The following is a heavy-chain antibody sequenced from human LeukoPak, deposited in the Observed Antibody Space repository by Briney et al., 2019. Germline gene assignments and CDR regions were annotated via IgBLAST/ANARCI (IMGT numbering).Heavy chain of an antibody. D-gene: IGHD3-3*01. CDR1: GFTFSSYG. Sequence: GGSLRLSCAASGFTFSSYGMHWVRQAPGKGLEWVAFIRYDGSNKYYADSVKGRFTISRDNSKNTLYLQMNSLRAEDTAVYYCAKLKRFLEWLSPFDYWGQGTLVTVSS. V-gene: IGHV3-30*02. CDR2: IRYDGSNK. CDR3: AKLKRFLEWLSPFDY. J-gene: IGHJ4*02.